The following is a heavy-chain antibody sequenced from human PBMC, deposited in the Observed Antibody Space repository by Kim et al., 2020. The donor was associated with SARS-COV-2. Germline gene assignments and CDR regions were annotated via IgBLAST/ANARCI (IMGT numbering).Heavy chain of an antibody. J-gene: IGHJ4*02. D-gene: IGHD6-13*01. Sequence: YAATVKGRFTIPRDNSRNTLYLQMNSLRAEDAALYYCARGRAAATTAFDYWGQGTLVTVSS. CDR3: ARGRAAATTAFDY. V-gene: IGHV3-23*01.